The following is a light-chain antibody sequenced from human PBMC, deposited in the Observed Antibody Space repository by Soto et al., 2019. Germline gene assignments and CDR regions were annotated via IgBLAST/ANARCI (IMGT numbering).Light chain of an antibody. CDR1: QDISNY. CDR3: QQYDNLLT. CDR2: DAS. Sequence: DIHMTQSPSSLSASLGDRVTITCQASQDISNYLNWYQQKPGKAPKLLIYDASNLETGVPSRFSGSGSGTDFTFTISSLQPEDIATYYCQQYDNLLTFGQGTRREIK. J-gene: IGKJ5*01. V-gene: IGKV1-33*01.